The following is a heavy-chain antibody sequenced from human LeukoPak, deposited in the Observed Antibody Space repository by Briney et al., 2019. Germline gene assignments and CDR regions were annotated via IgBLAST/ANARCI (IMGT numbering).Heavy chain of an antibody. CDR2: ISRSSSYI. CDR1: GFTFSSYS. D-gene: IGHD6-19*01. V-gene: IGHV3-21*01. J-gene: IGHJ4*02. CDR3: ARGHSSGWTYYFDY. Sequence: GGSLRLSCAASGFTFSSYSMNWVRQAPGKGLEWVSSISRSSSYIYYADSVKGRFTISRDNAKNSLYLQMNSLRAEDTAVYYCARGHSSGWTYYFDYWGQGTLVTVSS.